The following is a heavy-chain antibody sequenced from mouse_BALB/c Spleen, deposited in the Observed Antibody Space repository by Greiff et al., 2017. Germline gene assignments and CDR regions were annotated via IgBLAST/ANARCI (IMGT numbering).Heavy chain of an antibody. CDR1: GFTFSSFG. V-gene: IGHV5-6-3*01. J-gene: IGHJ3*01. Sequence: EVHLVESGGGLVQPGGSRKLSCAASGFTFSSFGMHWVRQAPEKGLELVATINSNGGSTYYPDSVKGRFTISRDNAKNTLYLQMSSLKSEDTAMYYCARNRYDGFAYWGQGTLVTVSA. CDR2: INSNGGST. CDR3: ARNRYDGFAY. D-gene: IGHD2-14*01.